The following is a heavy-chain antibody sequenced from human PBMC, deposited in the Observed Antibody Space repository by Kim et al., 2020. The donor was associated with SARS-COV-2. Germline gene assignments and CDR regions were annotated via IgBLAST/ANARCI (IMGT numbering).Heavy chain of an antibody. CDR2: ISVSGGGT. V-gene: IGHV3-23*01. D-gene: IGHD5-18*01. CDR1: GFTFSSYA. CDR3: ATWIQLWTCLDY. J-gene: IGHJ4*02. Sequence: GGSLRLSCEASGFTFSSYAMSWVRQAPGKGLEWVSGISVSGGGTYYADFVKGRFTISRDYSKNTLYLQMNSLRAEDTAVYYCATWIQLWTCLDYWGQGTLVTVSS.